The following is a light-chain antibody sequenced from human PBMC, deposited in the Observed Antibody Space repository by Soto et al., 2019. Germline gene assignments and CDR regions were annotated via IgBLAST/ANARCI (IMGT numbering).Light chain of an antibody. CDR1: QSVSSN. V-gene: IGKV3-15*01. J-gene: IGKJ2*01. CDR2: GAS. Sequence: EIVMTQSPATLSVSPGERAALSCRASQSVSSNFAWYQQKPGQAPRLLIYGASTRAPGIPARFSGSGSGTEFTLTISSLQSEDFAFYYCQQYNNWPYTFGQGTKLEIK. CDR3: QQYNNWPYT.